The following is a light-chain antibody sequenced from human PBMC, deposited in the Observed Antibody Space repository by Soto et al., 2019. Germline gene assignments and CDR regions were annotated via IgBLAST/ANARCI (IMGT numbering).Light chain of an antibody. V-gene: IGLV1-40*01. Sequence: QSFLTRPPSVSGAPGQMVIISGTGSSSNVGAGYDVHWYQQLPGTAPRLLIYDNNNRPSGVPARFSVSKSDTSASLVITGLQPEDEADYYCQSYDSSLSGSYVFGTGTKLTVL. CDR1: SSNVGAGYD. CDR3: QSYDSSLSGSYV. CDR2: DNN. J-gene: IGLJ1*01.